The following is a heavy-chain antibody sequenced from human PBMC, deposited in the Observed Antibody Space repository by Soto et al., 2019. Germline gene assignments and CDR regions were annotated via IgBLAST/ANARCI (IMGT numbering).Heavy chain of an antibody. J-gene: IGHJ5*02. CDR2: ISGSGSST. Sequence: GGSLRLSCAASGFTFSSYAMSWVRQAPGKGLEWVSAISGSGSSTYYADSVKGRFTISRDNSKNTLFLQMNSLTAEDTAVYYCAKGSWVHHGSEGGNWLDPWGQGTLVTVSS. CDR1: GFTFSSYA. V-gene: IGHV3-23*01. CDR3: AKGSWVHHGSEGGNWLDP. D-gene: IGHD3-10*01.